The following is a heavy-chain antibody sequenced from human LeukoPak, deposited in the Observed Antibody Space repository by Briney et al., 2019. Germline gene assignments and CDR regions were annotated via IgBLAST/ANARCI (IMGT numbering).Heavy chain of an antibody. J-gene: IGHJ3*02. CDR2: IYHSGST. Sequence: PSETLSLTCAVSGYTISSGYYWCWIRQPPGKGLEWIGSIYHSGSTYYNPSLKIRVTISIDTSKNQFSLQLSSPTAADTAVYYCVRKNVVVPAAMLGFDMWGQGTMVTVS. D-gene: IGHD2-2*01. CDR3: VRKNVVVPAAMLGFDM. V-gene: IGHV4-38-2*01. CDR1: GYTISSGYY.